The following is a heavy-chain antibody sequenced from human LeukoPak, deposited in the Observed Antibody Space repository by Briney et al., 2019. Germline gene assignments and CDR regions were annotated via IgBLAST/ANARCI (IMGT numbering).Heavy chain of an antibody. J-gene: IGHJ6*03. CDR3: ARARAARMYYYYYMDV. D-gene: IGHD6-6*01. CDR2: INHSGST. Sequence: SETLSLTCAVYGGSFSGYYWSWIRQPPGKGLEWIGEINHSGSTNYNPSLKSRVTISVDTSKNQFSLKLSSVTAADTAVYYCARARAARMYYYYYMDVWGKGTTVTVSS. V-gene: IGHV4-34*01. CDR1: GGSFSGYY.